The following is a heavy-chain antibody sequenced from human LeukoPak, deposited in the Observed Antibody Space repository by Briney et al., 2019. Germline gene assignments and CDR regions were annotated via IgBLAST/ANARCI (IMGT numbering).Heavy chain of an antibody. V-gene: IGHV3-23*01. CDR1: GFTFGNYA. CDR3: ARDRSSGWYYGWYFGL. Sequence: GGSLRLSCAASGFTFGNYAMSWVRQAPGKGLQWVSAISSSGGGTYYANSVKGRFTISRDNSKNTVHLQMNSLRAEDTAVYYCARDRSSGWYYGWYFGLWGRGALVTVSS. J-gene: IGHJ2*01. CDR2: ISSSGGGT. D-gene: IGHD6-19*01.